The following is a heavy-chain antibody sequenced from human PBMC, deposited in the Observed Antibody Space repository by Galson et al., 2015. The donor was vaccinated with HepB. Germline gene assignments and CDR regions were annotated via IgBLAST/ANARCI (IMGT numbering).Heavy chain of an antibody. J-gene: IGHJ4*02. V-gene: IGHV1-18*01. CDR2: ISPYNGNT. CDR1: GFTFFSYG. D-gene: IGHD5-12*01. CDR3: ARAPRGYSGHKPSPYFDY. Sequence: SVKVSCKASGFTFFSYGVSWVRQAPGQGLEWMGWISPYNGNTDYAQKFQGIVTVTTDTSTNMAYMELRSLTPDDTAVYYCARAPRGYSGHKPSPYFDYWGLGTLVTVSS.